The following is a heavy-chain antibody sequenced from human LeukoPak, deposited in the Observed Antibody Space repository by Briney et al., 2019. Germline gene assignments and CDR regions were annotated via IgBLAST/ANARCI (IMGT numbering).Heavy chain of an antibody. D-gene: IGHD3-3*01. CDR2: IYTSGST. V-gene: IGHV4-4*07. CDR1: GGSISSYY. Sequence: SETLSLTRTVSGGSISSYYWSWIRQPAGKGLEWIGRIYTSGSTNYNPSLKSRVTMSVDTSKNQFSLKLSSVTAADTAVYYCARGKTRTLYDFWSGYLDYWGQGTLVTVSS. J-gene: IGHJ4*02. CDR3: ARGKTRTLYDFWSGYLDY.